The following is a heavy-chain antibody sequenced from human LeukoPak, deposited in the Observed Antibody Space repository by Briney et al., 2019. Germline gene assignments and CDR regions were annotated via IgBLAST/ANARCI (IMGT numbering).Heavy chain of an antibody. D-gene: IGHD4-17*01. V-gene: IGHV4-38-2*01. J-gene: IGHJ4*02. CDR1: SYSISSGSY. Sequence: SETLSLTCAVSSYSISSGSYWGWIRQSPGKGLEWVGSIFHSGISYYNPSLKSRLTMSVDTSKNQFSLKLTSVTAADTALYYCARVTYVDDMLYQYFDYWGQGILVTVSS. CDR2: IFHSGIS. CDR3: ARVTYVDDMLYQYFDY.